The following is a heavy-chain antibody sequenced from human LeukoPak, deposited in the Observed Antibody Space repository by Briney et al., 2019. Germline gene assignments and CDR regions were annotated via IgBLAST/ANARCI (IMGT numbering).Heavy chain of an antibody. CDR2: IKQDGSEK. V-gene: IGHV3-7*01. CDR3: ASGGGLYRSSTSCYVFDY. J-gene: IGHJ4*02. Sequence: GGSLRLSCAASGFTFSSYWMSWVRQAPGKGLEWVANIKQDGSEKYYVDSVKGRFTISRDNAKNSLYLQMNSLRAEDTAVYYCASGGGLYRSSTSCYVFDYWGQGALVTVSS. D-gene: IGHD2-2*01. CDR1: GFTFSSYW.